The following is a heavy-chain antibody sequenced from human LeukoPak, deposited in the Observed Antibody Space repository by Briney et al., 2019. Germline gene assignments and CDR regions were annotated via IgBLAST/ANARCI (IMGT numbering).Heavy chain of an antibody. J-gene: IGHJ4*02. V-gene: IGHV3-13*01. Sequence: GGSLRLPCAASGFTLSNYAMHWVRQPAGEGLEWVSALGTAGDTFYPGSVKGRFTISRDNAKKSLFLQMNSLRAEDTAVYYCARQNTPQGNFDYWGQGTLVTVSS. CDR2: LGTAGDT. CDR3: ARQNTPQGNFDY. CDR1: GFTLSNYA.